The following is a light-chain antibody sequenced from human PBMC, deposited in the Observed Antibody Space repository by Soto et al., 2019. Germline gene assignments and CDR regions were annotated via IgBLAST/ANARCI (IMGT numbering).Light chain of an antibody. Sequence: EIVVTQSPGTLSLSPGERATLSCRASQSVSDNHLAWYYQKPGQPPRLLIYGASNRATGIADRFSGRGSGTDFTLTIRRMEPEDFATYYCHRYDRSPIFTFGPGTKGAI. CDR1: QSVSDNH. CDR2: GAS. V-gene: IGKV3-20*01. CDR3: HRYDRSPIFT. J-gene: IGKJ3*01.